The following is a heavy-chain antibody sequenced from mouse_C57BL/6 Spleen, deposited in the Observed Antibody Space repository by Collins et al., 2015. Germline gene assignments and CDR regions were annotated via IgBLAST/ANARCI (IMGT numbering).Heavy chain of an antibody. D-gene: IGHD2-4*01. V-gene: IGHV1-72*01. J-gene: IGHJ1*03. CDR3: ARSRGLRWYFDV. Sequence: EKFKSKATLTVDKPSSTAYMQLSSLTSEDSAVYYCARSRGLRWYFDVWDTGTTVTVSS.